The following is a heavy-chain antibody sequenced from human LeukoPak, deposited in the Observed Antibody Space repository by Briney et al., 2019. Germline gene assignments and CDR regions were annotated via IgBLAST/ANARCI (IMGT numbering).Heavy chain of an antibody. CDR3: ARTMQDTAMLLYYYYYYGMDV. Sequence: PGGSLRLSCAASGFTFSDYYMSWIRQAPGKGLEWVSYISSSGSTIYYADSVKGRFTISRDNAKNSLYLQMNSLRAEDTAVYYCARTMQDTAMLLYYYYYYGMDVWGQGTTVTVSS. CDR2: ISSSGSTI. V-gene: IGHV3-11*01. J-gene: IGHJ6*02. D-gene: IGHD5-18*01. CDR1: GFTFSDYY.